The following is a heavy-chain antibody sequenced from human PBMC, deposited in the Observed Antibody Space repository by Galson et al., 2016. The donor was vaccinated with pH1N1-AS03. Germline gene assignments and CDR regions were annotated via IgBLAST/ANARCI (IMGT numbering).Heavy chain of an antibody. J-gene: IGHJ4*02. V-gene: IGHV3-23*01. CDR2: ISASAADS. CDR3: ERAGGY. CDR1: GFSINSYW. Sequence: SLRLSCAASGFSINSYWMTWVRQAPGKGPEWISSISASAADSYYADSVKGRFSISRDNSKNTLYLQMDSLRVEDTAVYYCERAGGYWGQGTLVTVSS.